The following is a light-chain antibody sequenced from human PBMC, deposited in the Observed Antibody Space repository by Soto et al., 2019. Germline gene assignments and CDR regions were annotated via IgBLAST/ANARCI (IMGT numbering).Light chain of an antibody. Sequence: EIVITQSPLSLGVTPREPSSISSGSSQSLLHRNGYNYLDWDLQKPGQSPQLLIYLGSNRASGVPDRFSGSGSGTDFTLKISRVEAEDVGVYYCMQPLQSWTFGQGAKVDIK. CDR1: QSLLHRNGYNY. CDR2: LGS. CDR3: MQPLQSWT. V-gene: IGKV2-28*01. J-gene: IGKJ1*01.